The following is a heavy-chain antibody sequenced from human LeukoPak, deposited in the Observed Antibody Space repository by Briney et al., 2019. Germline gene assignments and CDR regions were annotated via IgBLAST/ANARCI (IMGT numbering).Heavy chain of an antibody. CDR3: AKDRCSSSSTSCYTFDY. D-gene: IGHD2-2*02. J-gene: IGHJ4*02. Sequence: GRSLRLSCAASGFTFSSYGMHWVRQAPGKGLEWVAVIWYAGSNKYYADSVKGRFTISRDNSKNTLYLQMNSLRAEDTAVYYCAKDRCSSSSTSCYTFDYWGQGTLVTVSS. CDR2: IWYAGSNK. CDR1: GFTFSSYG. V-gene: IGHV3-33*06.